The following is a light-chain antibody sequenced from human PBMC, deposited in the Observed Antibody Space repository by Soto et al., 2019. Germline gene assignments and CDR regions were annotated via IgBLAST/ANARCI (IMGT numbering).Light chain of an antibody. Sequence: QSALTQPPSASGSPGQSVTISCTGTSSDVGGYNYVSWYQQHPGKAPKLMIYEVSKRPSGVPDRFSGSKSGNTASLTVSGLQADDEADYFCCSSAPESTYVFGTGTKVTVL. CDR1: SSDVGGYNY. CDR2: EVS. CDR3: CSSAPESTYV. J-gene: IGLJ1*01. V-gene: IGLV2-8*01.